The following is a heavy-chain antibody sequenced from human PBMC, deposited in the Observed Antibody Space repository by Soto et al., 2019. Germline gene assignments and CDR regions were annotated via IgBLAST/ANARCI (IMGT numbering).Heavy chain of an antibody. V-gene: IGHV3-21*01. D-gene: IGHD6-19*01. CDR1: GFTFSSYS. CDR2: ISSSSSYI. J-gene: IGHJ6*03. CDR3: ARDGVAGPLGYYYYYMDV. Sequence: EVQLVESGGGLVKPGGSLRLSCAASGFTFSSYSMNWVRQAPGKGLEWVSSISSSSSYIYYADSVKGRFTISRDKAKNSLYLQMNSLRAEDTAVYYCARDGVAGPLGYYYYYMDVWGKGTTVTVSS.